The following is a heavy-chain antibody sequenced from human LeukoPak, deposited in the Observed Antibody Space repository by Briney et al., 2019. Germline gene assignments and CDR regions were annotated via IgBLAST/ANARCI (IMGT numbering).Heavy chain of an antibody. J-gene: IGHJ4*02. CDR3: ARDRLTSGSYFFDY. Sequence: GGSLRLSCAASAFTFGDYSMNWVRQAPGKGLEWISYISGRSSTIYYADSVRGRFTISRDNAKNSMYLQMNSLRAEDTAVYYCARDRLTSGSYFFDYWGQGTLVTVSS. CDR2: ISGRSSTI. V-gene: IGHV3-48*01. D-gene: IGHD1-26*01. CDR1: AFTFGDYS.